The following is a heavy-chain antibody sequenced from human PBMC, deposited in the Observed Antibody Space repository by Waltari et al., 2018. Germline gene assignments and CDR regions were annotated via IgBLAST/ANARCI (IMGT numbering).Heavy chain of an antibody. V-gene: IGHV1-69*01. CDR2: IIPIFGTA. D-gene: IGHD2-15*01. J-gene: IGHJ6*02. Sequence: QVQLVQSGAEVKKPGSSVKVSCKASGGTFSSYYIRRGRPGPGQGLEWMGGIIPIFGTANYAQKFQGRVTITADESTSTAYMELSSLRSEDTAVYYCARGAVIVLGLYGMVVWGQGTTVTVSS. CDR1: GGTFSSYY. CDR3: ARGAVIVLGLYGMVV.